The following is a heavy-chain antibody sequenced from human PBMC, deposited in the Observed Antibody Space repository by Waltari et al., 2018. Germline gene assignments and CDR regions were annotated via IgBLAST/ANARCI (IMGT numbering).Heavy chain of an antibody. CDR2: IWYDGSNK. Sequence: QVQLVESGGGVVQPGRSLRLSCAASGFTFSSYGMHWVRQAPGKGLEWVAVIWYDGSNKYYADSVKGRFTISRDNSKNTLYLQMNSLRAEDTAVYYCARGQGIYPRFDYWGQGTLVTVSS. V-gene: IGHV3-33*08. J-gene: IGHJ4*02. D-gene: IGHD5-12*01. CDR3: ARGQGIYPRFDY. CDR1: GFTFSSYG.